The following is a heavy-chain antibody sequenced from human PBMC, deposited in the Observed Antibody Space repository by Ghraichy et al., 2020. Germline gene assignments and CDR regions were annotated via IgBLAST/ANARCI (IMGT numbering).Heavy chain of an antibody. Sequence: LSLTCSASGFTFNNYAMYWVRQAPGKGLEYVSTISNNGGSTYYADSVKGRFTISRDNSKNTLYLQMSSLRPEDTAVYYCVILRGAKITIDYWGQGTLVTVSS. D-gene: IGHD5-12*01. V-gene: IGHV3-64D*06. CDR3: VILRGAKITIDY. CDR2: ISNNGGST. CDR1: GFTFNNYA. J-gene: IGHJ4*02.